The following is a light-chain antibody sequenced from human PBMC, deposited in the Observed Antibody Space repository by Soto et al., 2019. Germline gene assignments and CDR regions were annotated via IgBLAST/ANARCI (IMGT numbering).Light chain of an antibody. J-gene: IGKJ5*01. CDR2: GGS. V-gene: IGKV3-20*01. CDR3: QQYNNWPPDT. Sequence: EIVLTQSPGTLSLSPGERATLSCRASQSVSSSYLAWYQQKPGQAPRLLIYGGSSRATGIPDRFSGSGSVTDFTLTISSLQSEDFAVYFCQQYNNWPPDTFGQGTRLEIK. CDR1: QSVSSSY.